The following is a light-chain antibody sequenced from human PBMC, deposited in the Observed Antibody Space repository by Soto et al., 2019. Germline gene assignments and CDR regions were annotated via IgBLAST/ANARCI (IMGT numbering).Light chain of an antibody. J-gene: IGKJ3*01. CDR1: QSLSSNY. V-gene: IGKV3-20*01. CDR2: GAS. CDR3: QHYGRSAIFT. Sequence: EIVLTQSPGTLSLSPGERATLSCRASQSLSSNYLAWYQLKPGQAPRLLIYGASSRASGIPDRFSGSGSGTDFTLTISSLEPEDFAVYYCQHYGRSAIFTLGPGTTVDIK.